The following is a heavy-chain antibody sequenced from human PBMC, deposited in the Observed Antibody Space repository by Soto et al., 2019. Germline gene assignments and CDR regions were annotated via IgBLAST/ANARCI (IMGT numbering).Heavy chain of an antibody. Sequence: GSGPTLVNATQTLTLTCTFSGFSLIVSQMRVNWIRQPPGKSLEWLARIDWDDDKYYSASLKTRLTISKDTSKNQVVLTMTNMDPVDTATYYCARMTPDGTGMFDHCGQGTLVTVSS. J-gene: IGHJ4*02. CDR2: IDWDDDK. D-gene: IGHD2-8*02. V-gene: IGHV2-70D*14. CDR1: GFSLIVSQMR. CDR3: ARMTPDGTGMFDH.